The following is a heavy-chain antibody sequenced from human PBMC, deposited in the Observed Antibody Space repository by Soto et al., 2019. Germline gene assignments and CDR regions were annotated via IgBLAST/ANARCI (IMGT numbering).Heavy chain of an antibody. Sequence: SETLSLTCTISDGSISSYYWSWIRQPPGKGLEWIGYIYYSGSTNYNPSLKSRVTISVDTSKNQFSLKLSSVTAADTAVYYCATFRTDIVATMGFDYWGQGTLVTVSS. CDR2: IYYSGST. V-gene: IGHV4-59*08. D-gene: IGHD5-12*01. CDR3: ATFRTDIVATMGFDY. CDR1: DGSISSYY. J-gene: IGHJ4*02.